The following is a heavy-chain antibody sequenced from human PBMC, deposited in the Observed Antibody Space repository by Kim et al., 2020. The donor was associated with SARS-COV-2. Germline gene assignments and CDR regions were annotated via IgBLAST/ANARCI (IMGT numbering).Heavy chain of an antibody. CDR2: IYYSGST. V-gene: IGHV4-59*12. D-gene: IGHD2-15*01. CDR1: GGSISSYY. Sequence: SETLSLTCTVSGGSISSYYWSWIRQPPGKGLEWIGYIYYSGSTKYNPSLKSRVTISVDTSKNQCSLQLSSVTAADTAVYYCAREYCRGGSCQAFDIWGHGTMGTVSS. CDR3: AREYCRGGSCQAFDI. J-gene: IGHJ3*02.